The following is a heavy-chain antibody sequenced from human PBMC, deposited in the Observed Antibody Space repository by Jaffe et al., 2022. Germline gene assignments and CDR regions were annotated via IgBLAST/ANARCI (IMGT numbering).Heavy chain of an antibody. CDR1: GFTFGDYA. D-gene: IGHD3-3*01. Sequence: EVQLVESGGGLVQPGRSLRLSCTASGFTFGDYAMSWFRQAPGKGLEWVGFIRSKAYGGTTEYAASVKGRFTISRDDSKSIAYLQMNSLKTEDTAVYYCTRDGPYYRFLEWSSVEGVTSRYYFDYWGQGTLVTVSS. CDR2: IRSKAYGGTT. V-gene: IGHV3-49*03. CDR3: TRDGPYYRFLEWSSVEGVTSRYYFDY. J-gene: IGHJ4*02.